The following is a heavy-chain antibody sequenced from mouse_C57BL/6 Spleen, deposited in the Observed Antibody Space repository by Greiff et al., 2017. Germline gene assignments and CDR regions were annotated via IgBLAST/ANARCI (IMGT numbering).Heavy chain of an antibody. Sequence: QVQLQQSGAELVRPGTSVKVSCKASGYAFTNYLIEWVKQRPGQGLEWIGVINPGSGGTNYNEKFKGKATLTADKSSSTAYMQLSSLTSEDSAVYFCARDYDYDSYWYFDVWGTGTTVTVSS. V-gene: IGHV1-54*01. CDR1: GYAFTNYL. J-gene: IGHJ1*03. CDR2: INPGSGGT. D-gene: IGHD2-4*01. CDR3: ARDYDYDSYWYFDV.